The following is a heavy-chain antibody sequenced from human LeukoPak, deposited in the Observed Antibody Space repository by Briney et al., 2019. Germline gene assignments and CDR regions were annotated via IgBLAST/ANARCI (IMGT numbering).Heavy chain of an antibody. D-gene: IGHD3-10*01. J-gene: IGHJ4*02. CDR2: INPNSGGT. Sequence: ASVKVSCKASGYTFTSYGISWVRQAPGQGLEWMGWINPNSGGTNSPQKFQGRVTMTRDTSISTAYMELSRLRSDDTAVYYCARALGSGGSGSYYNDYWGQGTLVTVSS. V-gene: IGHV1-2*02. CDR3: ARALGSGGSGSYYNDY. CDR1: GYTFTSYG.